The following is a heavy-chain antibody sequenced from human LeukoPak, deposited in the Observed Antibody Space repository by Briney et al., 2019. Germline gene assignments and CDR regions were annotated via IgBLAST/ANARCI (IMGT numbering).Heavy chain of an antibody. V-gene: IGHV4-59*08. CDR3: ARRPSKGSYGYPPPFDY. Sequence: SGTLSLTCSVSGGSISSYYWNWIRQTPGKGLEWIGHINYSGNTVYNPSLMSRVTISLDTSKNQFSLKLSSVTAADTAVYYCARRPSKGSYGYPPPFDYWGQGTLVTVSS. CDR1: GGSISSYY. CDR2: INYSGNT. D-gene: IGHD5-18*01. J-gene: IGHJ4*02.